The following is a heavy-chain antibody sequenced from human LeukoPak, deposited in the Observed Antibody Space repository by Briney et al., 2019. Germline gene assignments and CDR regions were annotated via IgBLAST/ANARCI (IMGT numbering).Heavy chain of an antibody. J-gene: IGHJ4*02. CDR3: ARAPKITMVRGVIRRFDY. V-gene: IGHV4-34*01. Sequence: GSLRLSCAASGFTFSSYSMNWIRQPPGKGLEWIGEINHSGSTNYNPSLKSRVTISVDTSKNQFSLKLSSVTAADTAVYYCARAPKITMVRGVIRRFDYWGQGTLVTVSS. CDR1: GFTFSSYS. CDR2: INHSGST. D-gene: IGHD3-10*01.